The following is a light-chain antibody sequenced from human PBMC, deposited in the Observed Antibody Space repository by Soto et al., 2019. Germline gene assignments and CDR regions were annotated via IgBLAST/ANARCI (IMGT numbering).Light chain of an antibody. V-gene: IGLV1-40*01. CDR2: RNT. Sequence: QSVLTQPPSASGTPGQRVTISCSGSSSNIGSYYVYWYQQLPGTVPKLLIYRNTYRPSGVPDRFSGSRSATSASLTITGLQAEDEADYYCQSYDRSLSGSFFGTGTKVTVL. J-gene: IGLJ1*01. CDR3: QSYDRSLSGSF. CDR1: SSNIGSYY.